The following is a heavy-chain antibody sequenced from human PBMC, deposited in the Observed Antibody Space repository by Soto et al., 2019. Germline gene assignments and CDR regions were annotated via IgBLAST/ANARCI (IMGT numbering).Heavy chain of an antibody. V-gene: IGHV4-39*01. Sequence: QLQVQESGPGLVKPSETLSLTCSVSGGSISSSPYYWGWIRQPPGKGLEWIARISFSGNTDYNPSLKSRVTISAATSKNQFSLTLSSVTAADTAVYYCARLTVVGRVGDCWGQGTLVTVSS. CDR2: ISFSGNT. CDR3: ARLTVVGRVGDC. D-gene: IGHD6-19*01. CDR1: GGSISSSPYY. J-gene: IGHJ4*02.